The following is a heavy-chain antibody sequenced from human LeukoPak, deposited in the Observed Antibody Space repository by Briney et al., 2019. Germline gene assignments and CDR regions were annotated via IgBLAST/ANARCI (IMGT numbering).Heavy chain of an antibody. CDR1: GFTFSGSV. Sequence: GGSLRLSCAASGFTFSGSVMHWVRQASGKGLEWVGRITSKPNSYATVYAASVKGRFTISSDDSKNTAYLQMNSLKTEDTAVYYCTGGSGWYSLDYWGQGTLVTVSS. CDR2: ITSKPNSYAT. CDR3: TGGSGWYSLDY. V-gene: IGHV3-73*01. J-gene: IGHJ4*02. D-gene: IGHD6-19*01.